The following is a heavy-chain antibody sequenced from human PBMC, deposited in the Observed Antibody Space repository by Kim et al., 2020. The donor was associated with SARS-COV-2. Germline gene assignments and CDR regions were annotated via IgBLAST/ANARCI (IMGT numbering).Heavy chain of an antibody. CDR2: YR. V-gene: IGHV3-21*01. J-gene: IGHJ4*02. Sequence: YRQYAESVKGRFTISRDNAKNSLYLQMNSLRAEDTAVYYCARDRDWNVDYWGQGTLVTVSS. D-gene: IGHD1-1*01. CDR3: ARDRDWNVDY.